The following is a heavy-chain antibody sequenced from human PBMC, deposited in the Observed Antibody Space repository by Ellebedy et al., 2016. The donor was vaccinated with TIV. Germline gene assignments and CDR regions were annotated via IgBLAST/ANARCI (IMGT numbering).Heavy chain of an antibody. CDR2: IYYSGST. CDR3: ARPLRSTVTTSIYFDY. V-gene: IGHV4-39*01. J-gene: IGHJ4*02. D-gene: IGHD4-17*01. CDR1: GGSISSSSYF. Sequence: SETLSLXXTVSGGSISSSSYFWGWIRQPPGKGLEWIGIIYYSGSTYYNPSLNSRVSISVDTSKNQFSLNFSSVTAADTAVYYCARPLRSTVTTSIYFDYWGQGTLVTVSS.